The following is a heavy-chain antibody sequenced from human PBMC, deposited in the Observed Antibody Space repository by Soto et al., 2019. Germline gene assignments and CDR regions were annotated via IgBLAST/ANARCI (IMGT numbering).Heavy chain of an antibody. D-gene: IGHD3-22*01. Sequence: PSETLSLTCTVSGGSVNTAPYHWSWIRQSPRNGLEWIGNIYYTGGTNYNPSFESRVAISLDTSNNQFSLRLTSLTAADTAVYFCARDHQSYYDTSGYYPYLDFWGQGTLVTVSS. CDR2: IYYTGGT. J-gene: IGHJ4*02. CDR3: ARDHQSYYDTSGYYPYLDF. CDR1: GGSVNTAPYH. V-gene: IGHV4-61*01.